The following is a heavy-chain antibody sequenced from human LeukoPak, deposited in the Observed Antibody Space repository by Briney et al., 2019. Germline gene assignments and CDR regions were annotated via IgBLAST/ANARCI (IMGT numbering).Heavy chain of an antibody. V-gene: IGHV4-30-4*02. CDR1: GGSISSGDYY. D-gene: IGHD1-26*01. CDR3: ASSISGSWDYFDY. CDR2: IYYSGST. J-gene: IGHJ4*02. Sequence: SETLSLTCTVSGGSISSGDYYWSWIRQPPGKGLEWIGYIYYSGSTYYNPSLKSRVTISVDPSKNQFSLKLSSVTAADTAVYYCASSISGSWDYFDYWGQGTLVTVSS.